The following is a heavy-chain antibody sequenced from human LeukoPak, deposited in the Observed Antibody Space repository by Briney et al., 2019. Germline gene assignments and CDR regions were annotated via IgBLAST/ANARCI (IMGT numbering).Heavy chain of an antibody. D-gene: IGHD3-9*01. V-gene: IGHV4-31*03. CDR3: ARDLSGGYYYYGMDV. CDR2: IYYSGST. Sequence: SETLSLTCTVSGGSISSGGYYWSWIRQHPGKGLEWIGYIYYSGSTYYNPSLKSRVTISVDTSKNQFSLKLSSVTAADTAVYYCARDLSGGYYYYGMDVWGQGTTVTVSS. J-gene: IGHJ6*02. CDR1: GGSISSGGYY.